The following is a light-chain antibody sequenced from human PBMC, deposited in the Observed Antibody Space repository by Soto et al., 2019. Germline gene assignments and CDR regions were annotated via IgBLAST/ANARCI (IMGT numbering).Light chain of an antibody. CDR3: LNYNSVPST. CDR1: QGITND. J-gene: IGKJ5*01. Sequence: IRVSISAFAVSASEGARVIITCLASQGITNDLAWYQQRPGKAPKRLIYAASTLQSGVPSRFSGSGSGTDFTLTISSLQPEDVATYYCLNYNSVPSTFGQGTRLDIK. V-gene: IGKV1-27*01. CDR2: AAS.